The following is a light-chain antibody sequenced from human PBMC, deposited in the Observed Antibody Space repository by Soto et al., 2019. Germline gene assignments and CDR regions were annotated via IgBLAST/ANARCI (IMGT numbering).Light chain of an antibody. CDR2: GAF. CDR3: QQNYNTLIT. Sequence: EIVMTQSPATLSVSPGERATLSCRASQSVSSNLAWYQQKPGQAPRLLIYGAFNRAAGIPARFSGSGSGTDFTLTISSLQPEDFTTYYCQQNYNTLITFGQGTRLEIK. CDR1: QSVSSN. J-gene: IGKJ5*01. V-gene: IGKV3D-15*01.